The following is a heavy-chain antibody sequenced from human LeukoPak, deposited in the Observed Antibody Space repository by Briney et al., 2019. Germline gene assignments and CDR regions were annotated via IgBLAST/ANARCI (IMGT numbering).Heavy chain of an antibody. J-gene: IGHJ1*01. CDR2: INPNSGGT. CDR3: ARDVRAAAGIEH. V-gene: IGHV1-2*02. Sequence: ASVKVSCKASGYTFTGYYMHWVRQAPGQGLGWMGWINPNSGGTSYAQKFQGRVTMTRDTSISTAYMELSRLRSDDTAVYYCARDVRAAAGIEHWGQGTLVTVSS. D-gene: IGHD6-13*01. CDR1: GYTFTGYY.